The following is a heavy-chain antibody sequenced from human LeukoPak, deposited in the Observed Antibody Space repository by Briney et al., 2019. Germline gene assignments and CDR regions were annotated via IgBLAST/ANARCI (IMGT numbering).Heavy chain of an antibody. D-gene: IGHD3-22*01. CDR2: INPSGGST. CDR1: GYTFTSYY. Sequence: ASVKVSCKSSGYTFTSYYMHWVRQAPGQGLEWMGIINPSGGSTSYAQKFQGRVTMTRNMSTSTVYMELSSLRSEDTAVYYCARANYYDSSGYEFDYWGQGTLVTVSS. V-gene: IGHV1-46*01. CDR3: ARANYYDSSGYEFDY. J-gene: IGHJ4*02.